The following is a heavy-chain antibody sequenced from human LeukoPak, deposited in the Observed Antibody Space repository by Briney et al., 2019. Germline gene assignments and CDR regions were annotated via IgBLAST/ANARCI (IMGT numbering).Heavy chain of an antibody. Sequence: SVKVSCKASGYTFTNYYMHWVRQAPGQGLEWMGGIIPIFGTANYAQKFQGRVTITADESTSTACMELSSLRSEDTAVYYCARGRGYDILTGYLYYYYMGVWGKGTTVTISS. CDR1: GYTFTNYY. V-gene: IGHV1-69*13. CDR3: ARGRGYDILTGYLYYYYMGV. D-gene: IGHD3-9*01. J-gene: IGHJ6*03. CDR2: IIPIFGTA.